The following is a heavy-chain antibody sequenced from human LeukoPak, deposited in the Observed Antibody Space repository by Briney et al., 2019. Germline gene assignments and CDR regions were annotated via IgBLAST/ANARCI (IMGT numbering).Heavy chain of an antibody. Sequence: PSQTLSLTCAISGDSVSSNSAAWNWIRQSPSRGLEWLGRTYYRSKWYNDYAASVKSRITINPDTSKNQFSLQLNSVTAADTAVYYCARASRLGELSLGYWGQGTLVTVSS. J-gene: IGHJ4*02. D-gene: IGHD3-16*02. CDR1: GDSVSSNSAA. V-gene: IGHV6-1*01. CDR3: ARASRLGELSLGY. CDR2: TYYRSKWYN.